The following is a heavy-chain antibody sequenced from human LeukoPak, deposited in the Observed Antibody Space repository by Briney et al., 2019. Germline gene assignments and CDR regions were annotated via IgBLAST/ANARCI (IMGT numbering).Heavy chain of an antibody. D-gene: IGHD5-24*01. J-gene: IGHJ5*02. CDR1: GGSFSGYY. Sequence: SETLSLTCAVYGGSFSGYYWSWIRQPPGKGLEWIGEINHSGSTNYNPSLKSRVTISVDTSKNQFSLKLTSVTTADTAVYYCARGGEIWFDPWGQGTLVTVSS. V-gene: IGHV4-34*01. CDR2: INHSGST. CDR3: ARGGEIWFDP.